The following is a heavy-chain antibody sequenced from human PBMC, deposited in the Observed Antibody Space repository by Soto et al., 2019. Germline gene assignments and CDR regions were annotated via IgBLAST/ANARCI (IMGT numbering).Heavy chain of an antibody. D-gene: IGHD3-22*01. CDR1: GFTFSSYA. CDR2: ISYDGSNK. J-gene: IGHJ4*02. Sequence: PGGSLRLSCAASGFTFSSYAMHWVRQAPGKGLEWVAVISYDGSNKYYADSVKGRFTISRDNSKNTLYLQMNSLRAEDTAVYYCARDEYYDSSGYYKRSKALTFDYWGQGTLVTVSS. V-gene: IGHV3-30-3*01. CDR3: ARDEYYDSSGYYKRSKALTFDY.